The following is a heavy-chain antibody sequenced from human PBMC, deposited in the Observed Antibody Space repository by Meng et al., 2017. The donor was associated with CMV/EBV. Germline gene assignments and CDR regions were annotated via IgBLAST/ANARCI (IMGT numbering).Heavy chain of an antibody. V-gene: IGHV3-49*02. CDR3: TRGYDFWSGYFSDHAFDI. Sequence: GESLKISCAASGFTFKTAWMNWVRQAPGKGLEWVGFIRSKAYGGPTEYAASVKGRFSISRDDSKSIAYLQMNSLKTEDTAVYYCTRGYDFWSGYFSDHAFDIWGQGTMVTVSS. J-gene: IGHJ3*02. CDR2: IRSKAYGGPT. D-gene: IGHD3-3*01. CDR1: GFTFKTAW.